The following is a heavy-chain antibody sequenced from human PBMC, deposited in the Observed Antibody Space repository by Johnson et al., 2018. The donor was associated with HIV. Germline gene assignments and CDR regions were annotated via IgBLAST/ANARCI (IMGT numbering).Heavy chain of an antibody. J-gene: IGHJ3*02. CDR3: ARGGYVPAFDI. CDR1: GFTFSSYA. D-gene: IGHD5-12*01. CDR2: ISYDGTNK. Sequence: QVQLVESGGGLVQPGGSLRLSCAASGFTFSSYAMHWVRQAPGKGLEWVASISYDGTNKYYADSVQGRFTISRDNSKNTLYLEMSSLRPEDTDVYYCARGGYVPAFDIWGQGTKVTVSS. V-gene: IGHV3-30-3*01.